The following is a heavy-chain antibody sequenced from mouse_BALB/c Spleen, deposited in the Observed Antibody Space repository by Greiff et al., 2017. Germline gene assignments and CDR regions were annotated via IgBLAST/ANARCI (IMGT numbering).Heavy chain of an antibody. J-gene: IGHJ3*01. CDR1: GFNIKDYY. V-gene: IGHV14-4*02. CDR2: IDPENGDT. D-gene: IGHD2-4*01. CDR3: TAMITFAY. Sequence: VQLQQSGAELVRSGASVKLSCTASGFNIKDYYMHWVKQRPEQGLEWIGWIDPENGDTEYAPKFQGKATMTADTSSNTAYLQLSSLTSEDTAVYYCTAMITFAYWGQGTLVTVSA.